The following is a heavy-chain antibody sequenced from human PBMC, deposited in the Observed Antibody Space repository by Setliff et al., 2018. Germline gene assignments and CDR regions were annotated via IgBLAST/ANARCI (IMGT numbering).Heavy chain of an antibody. Sequence: SETLSLTCAVSGGSISSGSYYWSWIRHPAGKGLEWIGYVYYNGNTNYSPSLKSRVTISADTSKNQVFLKVTSVTAADTAVYYCARDYQGGWFAPWGQGTLVTVSS. V-gene: IGHV4-61*10. J-gene: IGHJ5*02. D-gene: IGHD3-10*01. CDR3: ARDYQGGWFAP. CDR1: GGSISSGSYY. CDR2: VYYNGNT.